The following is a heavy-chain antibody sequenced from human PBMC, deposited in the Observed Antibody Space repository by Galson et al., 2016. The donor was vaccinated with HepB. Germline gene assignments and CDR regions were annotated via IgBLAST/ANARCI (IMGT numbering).Heavy chain of an antibody. V-gene: IGHV4-59*01. D-gene: IGHD2-21*02. J-gene: IGHJ4*02. CDR2: VYKTGST. CDR3: ARGVTVTPYFDC. CDR1: GGYISSYF. Sequence: ETLSLTCSVSGGYISSYFWSWIRQPPGKGLEWIGYVYKTGSTNYSPSLRGRVTTSVDTSKNQFSLNLISVTAEDTAVSYCARGVTVTPYFDCWGPGALVTVSA.